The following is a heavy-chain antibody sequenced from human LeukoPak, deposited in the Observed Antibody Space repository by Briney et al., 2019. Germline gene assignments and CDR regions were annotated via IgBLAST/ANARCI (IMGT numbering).Heavy chain of an antibody. D-gene: IGHD3-3*01. CDR1: GGSLSSYY. CDR2: IYYSGST. CDR3: ARDPDFGVHDY. J-gene: IGHJ4*02. V-gene: IGHV4-39*07. Sequence: SETLSLTCTVSGGSLSSYYWGWIRQPPGKGLEWIGSIYYSGSTYYNPSLKSRVTISVDTSKNQFSLKLSSVTAADTAVYYCARDPDFGVHDYWGQGTLVTVSS.